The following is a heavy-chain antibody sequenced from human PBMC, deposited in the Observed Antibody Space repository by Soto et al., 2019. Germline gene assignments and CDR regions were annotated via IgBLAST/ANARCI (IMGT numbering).Heavy chain of an antibody. CDR1: GYTFTSYG. CDR3: ARGWGEY. Sequence: QVQLVQSGAEVKMPGASVKVSCKASGYTFTSYGISWVRQDPGQGLEWLGWISGYNGNTKYAQKCQGRGXMTTDTSTRTAYMELRSLGSDDTAMYYCARGWGEYWGQGTLVTVSS. J-gene: IGHJ4*02. V-gene: IGHV1-18*01. CDR2: ISGYNGNT. D-gene: IGHD3-10*01.